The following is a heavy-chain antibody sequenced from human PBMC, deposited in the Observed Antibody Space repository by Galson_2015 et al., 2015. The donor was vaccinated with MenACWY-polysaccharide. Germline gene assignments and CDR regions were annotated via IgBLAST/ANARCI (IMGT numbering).Heavy chain of an antibody. D-gene: IGHD1-20*01. V-gene: IGHV3-30-3*01. J-gene: IGHJ4*02. Sequence: SLRLSCAASEFTFSTYAMHWVRQAPGKGLEWVAVVASDGNNKYYADSVKGRFTISRDNSKSTLYLQMNSLRAEDTAVYYCARGSKNNWAFGGYSDSSGQASRVTVAP. CDR1: EFTFSTYA. CDR3: ARGSKNNWAFGGYSDS. CDR2: VASDGNNK.